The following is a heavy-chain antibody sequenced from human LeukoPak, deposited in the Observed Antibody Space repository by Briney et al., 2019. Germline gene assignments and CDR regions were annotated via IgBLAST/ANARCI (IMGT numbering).Heavy chain of an antibody. Sequence: PSETLSLTCTVSGGSISSSSYYWGWIRQPPGKGLEWIGYIYYSGSTYYNPSLKSRVTISVDTSKNQFSLKLSSVTAADTAVYYCARFTMVRGVYDGNYYFDYWGQGTLVTVSS. CDR2: IYYSGST. J-gene: IGHJ4*02. V-gene: IGHV4-31*03. CDR1: GGSISSSSYY. D-gene: IGHD3-10*01. CDR3: ARFTMVRGVYDGNYYFDY.